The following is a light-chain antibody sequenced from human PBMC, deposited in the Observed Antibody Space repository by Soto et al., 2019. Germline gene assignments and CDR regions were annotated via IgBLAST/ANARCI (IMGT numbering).Light chain of an antibody. Sequence: IVMTQSPAILSVSPGERATLSCRASQSVNNKLAWYLQKPGQAPRLLIYDTSFRDTGIPARFSGSGSGTEFSLTISILQSEDFADYYCQQYKDWPMYTFGQGTKLEIK. J-gene: IGKJ2*01. CDR2: DTS. CDR3: QQYKDWPMYT. CDR1: QSVNNK. V-gene: IGKV3D-15*03.